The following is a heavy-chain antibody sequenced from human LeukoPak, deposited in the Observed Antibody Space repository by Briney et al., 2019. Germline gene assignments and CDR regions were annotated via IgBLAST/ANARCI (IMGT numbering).Heavy chain of an antibody. Sequence: GGSLGLSCAASGFTFSSYDMHWVRQATGKGLEWVSAIGTAGDTYYPGSVKGRFTISRENAKSSLYLQMNSLRAGDTAVYYCARGFLKSYYDFWSGYYLDYWGQGTLVTVSS. J-gene: IGHJ4*02. CDR1: GFTFSSYD. CDR3: ARGFLKSYYDFWSGYYLDY. CDR2: IGTAGDT. V-gene: IGHV3-13*01. D-gene: IGHD3-3*01.